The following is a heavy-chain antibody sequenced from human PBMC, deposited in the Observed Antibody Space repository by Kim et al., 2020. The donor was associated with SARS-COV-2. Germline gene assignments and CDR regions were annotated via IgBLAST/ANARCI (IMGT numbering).Heavy chain of an antibody. CDR2: ISWNSGSI. J-gene: IGHJ3*02. CDR1: GFTFDDYA. D-gene: IGHD3-22*01. CDR3: AKAGLDYYDSSGYRDAFDI. Sequence: GGSLRLSCAASGFTFDDYAMHWVRQAPGKGLEWVSGISWNSGSIGYADSVKGRFTISRDNAKNSLYLQMNSLRAEDTALYYCAKAGLDYYDSSGYRDAFDIWGQGTMVTVSS. V-gene: IGHV3-9*01.